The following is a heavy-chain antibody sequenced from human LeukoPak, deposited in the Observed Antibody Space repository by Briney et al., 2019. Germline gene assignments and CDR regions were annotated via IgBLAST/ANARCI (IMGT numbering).Heavy chain of an antibody. V-gene: IGHV3-33*01. CDR2: IWYDGSNK. J-gene: IGHJ3*02. Sequence: GRSLRLSCAASGFSFSSYGMHWVRQAPGKGLEWVAVIWYDGSNKYYADSVKGRFTISRDNSKNTLYLQMNSLRAEDTAVYYCARDRGGVEYSSSWYPDAFDIWGQGTMVTVSS. D-gene: IGHD6-13*01. CDR1: GFSFSSYG. CDR3: ARDRGGVEYSSSWYPDAFDI.